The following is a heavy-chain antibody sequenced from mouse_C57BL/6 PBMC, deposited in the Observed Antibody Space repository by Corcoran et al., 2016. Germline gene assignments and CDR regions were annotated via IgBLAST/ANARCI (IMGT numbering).Heavy chain of an antibody. J-gene: IGHJ4*01. CDR3: ASYCSGGSCYPEYNWCDP. Sequence: QVQLQESGPGLVKPSEPLSLTCAVSGYSISSGYYWGWVRQPPGKGMEWLGSIYHSGSTYYNPSLNSRVTISLDTSKTQFARKLCSVTAADTAVYYCASYCSGGSCYPEYNWCDPWGQGTLVTVSS. D-gene: IGHD1-1*02. CDR2: IYHSGST. CDR1: GYSISSGYY. V-gene: IGHV12-3*02.